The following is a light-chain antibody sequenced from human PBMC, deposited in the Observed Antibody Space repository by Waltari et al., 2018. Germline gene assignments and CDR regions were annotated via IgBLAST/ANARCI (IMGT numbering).Light chain of an antibody. CDR3: QQRYNWPPT. J-gene: IGKJ4*01. CDR1: QSVGAN. Sequence: EIVLTQSPATLSLSPGERATLSCRASQSVGANLAWYQQMAGQAPRLLIYDASNRATGIPARFSGSGSGADFTLTISSLEPEDFAVYYCQQRYNWPPTFGGGTKVEIE. CDR2: DAS. V-gene: IGKV3-11*01.